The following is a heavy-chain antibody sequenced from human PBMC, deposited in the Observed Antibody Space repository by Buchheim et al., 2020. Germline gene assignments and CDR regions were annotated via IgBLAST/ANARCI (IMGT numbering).Heavy chain of an antibody. D-gene: IGHD2-21*01. CDR3: ARGTANCGGNSCYFDY. V-gene: IGHV1-46*01. CDR2: IVTRGGGT. CDR1: GYTFTSYA. J-gene: IGHJ4*02. Sequence: QVQLVQSGSELKKPGASVKVSCKASGYTFTSYAMNWVRQAPGQGLEWMGLIVTRGGGTTYAQRFQGGVTMTRDTSTSTVYMEMSSLTSEDTAVYYCARGTANCGGNSCYFDYWGQGTL.